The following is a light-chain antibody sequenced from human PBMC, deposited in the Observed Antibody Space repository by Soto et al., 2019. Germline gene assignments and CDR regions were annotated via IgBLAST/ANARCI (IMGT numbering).Light chain of an antibody. J-gene: IGKJ1*01. V-gene: IGKV3-20*01. CDR2: GVS. CDR3: QQYGNSPWT. Sequence: EIVLTQSPGTLSLSPGERATLSFRASQSVSSTYLAWYQQKPGQAPRLLIYGVSSRATGIPDRFSGSGSGTDFTLTISRLEPEDFVVYYCQQYGNSPWTFGQGTKVDIK. CDR1: QSVSSTY.